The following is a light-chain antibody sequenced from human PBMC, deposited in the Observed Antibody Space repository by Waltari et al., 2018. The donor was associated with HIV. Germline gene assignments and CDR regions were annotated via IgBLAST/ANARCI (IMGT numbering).Light chain of an antibody. Sequence: QSVLTQPPSVSAAPGQKVSISCSGSSSNIEDIYLSWYQQRPGTAPKLLLFETNKRPSGIPYQFSGSKSGTSATLVITGLQTGDEADYYCGTWDRSLNTGIFGGGTKLTVL. J-gene: IGLJ2*01. CDR2: ETN. V-gene: IGLV1-51*02. CDR1: SSNIEDIY. CDR3: GTWDRSLNTGI.